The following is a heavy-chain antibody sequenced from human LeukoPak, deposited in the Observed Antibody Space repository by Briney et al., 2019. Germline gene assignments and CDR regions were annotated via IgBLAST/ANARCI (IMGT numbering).Heavy chain of an antibody. CDR1: GFTFSSYA. J-gene: IGHJ4*02. V-gene: IGHV3-23*01. CDR2: ISGSGGST. Sequence: GGSLRLSCAASGFTFSSYAVSWVRQAPGKGLEWVSAISGSGGSTYYADSVKGRFTISRDNSKNTLYLQMNSLRAEDTAVYYCANPELLSAIWDYWGQGTLVTVSS. CDR3: ANPELLSAIWDY. D-gene: IGHD1-26*01.